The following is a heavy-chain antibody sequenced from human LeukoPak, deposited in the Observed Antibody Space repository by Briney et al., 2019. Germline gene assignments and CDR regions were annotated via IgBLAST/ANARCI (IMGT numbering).Heavy chain of an antibody. CDR2: IYHTGST. CDR1: GYSISSGYY. Sequence: PSETLSLTCTVSGYSISSGYYWAWIRQTPGKGLEWIGSIYHTGSTYCNPSLRSRVTISVDTSKNQFSLKLSSLTAADTAVYYCARGGSRYQLLNWFDPWGQGTLVTVSS. J-gene: IGHJ5*02. CDR3: ARGGSRYQLLNWFDP. D-gene: IGHD2-2*01. V-gene: IGHV4-38-2*02.